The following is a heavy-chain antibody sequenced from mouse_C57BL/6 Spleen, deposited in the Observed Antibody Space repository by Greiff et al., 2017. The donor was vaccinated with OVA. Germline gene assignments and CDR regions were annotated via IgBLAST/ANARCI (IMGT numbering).Heavy chain of an antibody. V-gene: IGHV1-22*01. CDR3: AKAYYGSSLAWFAY. D-gene: IGHD1-1*01. Sequence: VEPGASVKMSCKASGYTFTDYNMHWVKQSHGKSLEWIGYINPNNGGTSYNQKFKGKATLTVNKSSSTAYMELRSLTSEDSAVYYCAKAYYGSSLAWFAYWGQGTLVTVSA. CDR1: GYTFTDYN. CDR2: INPNNGGT. J-gene: IGHJ3*01.